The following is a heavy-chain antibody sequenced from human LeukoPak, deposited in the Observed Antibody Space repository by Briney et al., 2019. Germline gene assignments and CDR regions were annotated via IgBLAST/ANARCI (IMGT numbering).Heavy chain of an antibody. Sequence: GRSLRLSCAASGFTFSSYAMHWVRQAPGKGLEWVAVISYDGSNKYYADSVKGRFTISRDNSKNTLYLQMNSLRAEDTALYYCARPYSSGWYGGHNWFDPWGQGTLVTVSS. CDR2: ISYDGSNK. V-gene: IGHV3-30*04. CDR1: GFTFSSYA. CDR3: ARPYSSGWYGGHNWFDP. J-gene: IGHJ5*02. D-gene: IGHD6-19*01.